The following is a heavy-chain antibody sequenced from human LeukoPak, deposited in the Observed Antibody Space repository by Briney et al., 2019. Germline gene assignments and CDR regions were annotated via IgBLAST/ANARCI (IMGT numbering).Heavy chain of an antibody. J-gene: IGHJ3*02. CDR2: IIPIFGTA. V-gene: IGHV1-69*13. D-gene: IGHD6-6*01. Sequence: SVKVSCKASGGTFSSYAISWVRQAPGQGLEWMGGIIPIFGTANYAQKFQGRVTITADESTSTAYMELSSLRSEDTAVYYCARSLETYSSSSGGAFDIWGQGTLVTVSS. CDR3: ARSLETYSSSSGGAFDI. CDR1: GGTFSSYA.